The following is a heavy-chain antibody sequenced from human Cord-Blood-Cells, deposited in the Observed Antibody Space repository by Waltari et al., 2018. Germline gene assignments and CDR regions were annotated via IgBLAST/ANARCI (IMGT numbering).Heavy chain of an antibody. CDR1: GGSFSGYY. CDR3: ARETSEVLRFLEWLLYSGWFDP. J-gene: IGHJ5*02. Sequence: QVQLQQWGAGLLKPSETLSLTCAVYGGSFSGYYWSWIRQPPGKGLEWIGEINHSGSTNDNPALKSRVTIAVDTSKNQFSLKLSSVTAADTAVYYCARETSEVLRFLEWLLYSGWFDPWGQGTLVTVSS. V-gene: IGHV4-34*01. D-gene: IGHD3-3*01. CDR2: INHSGST.